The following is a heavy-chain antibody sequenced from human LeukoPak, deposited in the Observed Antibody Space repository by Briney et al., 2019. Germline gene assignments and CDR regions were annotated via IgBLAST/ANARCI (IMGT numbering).Heavy chain of an antibody. D-gene: IGHD6-13*01. CDR1: GGSINSYY. Sequence: PSETLSLTCTVSGGSINSYYWNWIRQPPGKGLEWIGYISHSGTTNYNPSLKTRVSMSVDTSKNQFSLKLSSVTAADTAMYYCVRNAAFDQWGQGILVTVSS. J-gene: IGHJ4*02. CDR2: ISHSGTT. V-gene: IGHV4-59*01. CDR3: VRNAAFDQ.